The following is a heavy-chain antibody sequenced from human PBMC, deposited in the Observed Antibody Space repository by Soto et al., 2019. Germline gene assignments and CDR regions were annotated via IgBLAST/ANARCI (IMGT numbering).Heavy chain of an antibody. J-gene: IGHJ4*02. Sequence: GGSLRLSCGASGFTFSSYAITWVRQAPGKGLEWVSSFSGSGSNTYYADSVKGRFTISRDNSKNTLYLQMNSLRAEDTAVYSCAKGTSSWPYFYDYWGQGTLVTVSS. D-gene: IGHD6-13*01. CDR2: FSGSGSNT. V-gene: IGHV3-23*01. CDR1: GFTFSSYA. CDR3: AKGTSSWPYFYDY.